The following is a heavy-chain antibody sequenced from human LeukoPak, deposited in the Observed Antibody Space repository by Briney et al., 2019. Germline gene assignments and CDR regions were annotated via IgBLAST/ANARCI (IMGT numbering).Heavy chain of an antibody. CDR2: ISDDGTRK. CDR1: GFTFSSYG. V-gene: IGHV3-30*03. Sequence: GGSLRLSCAASGFTFSSYGIHWVRLAPGKGLEWVAVISDDGTRKYYADSVQGRFTISRDNSRNTLYLQMNSLRAEDMAVYYCAREFSGYAFDIWGQGTMVTVSS. D-gene: IGHD5-12*01. CDR3: AREFSGYAFDI. J-gene: IGHJ3*02.